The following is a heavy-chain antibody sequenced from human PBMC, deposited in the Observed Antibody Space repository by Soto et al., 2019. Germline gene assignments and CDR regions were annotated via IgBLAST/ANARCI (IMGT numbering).Heavy chain of an antibody. J-gene: IGHJ4*02. Sequence: GASVKVSWKASGYTFTSYYMHWVRQAPGQGLEWMGMINPSSGSTSYAQKFQGRVTMTRDTSTSTVYMELSSLRSEDTAVYYCAKRRTYRGDAFCVDNWGQGTLVTVSS. CDR2: INPSSGST. V-gene: IGHV1-46*01. D-gene: IGHD5-12*01. CDR1: GYTFTSYY. CDR3: AKRRTYRGDAFCVDN.